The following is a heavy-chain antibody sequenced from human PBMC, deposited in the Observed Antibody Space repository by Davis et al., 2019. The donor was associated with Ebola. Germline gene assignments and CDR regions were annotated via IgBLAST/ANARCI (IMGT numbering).Heavy chain of an antibody. CDR1: GFTFSGSA. CDR3: TRRTSLKGFDP. D-gene: IGHD3/OR15-3a*01. CDR2: IRSKANSYAT. J-gene: IGHJ5*02. V-gene: IGHV3-73*01. Sequence: GESLKISCAASGFTFSGSAMHWVRQASGKGLEWVGRIRSKANSYATAYAASVKGRFTISRDDSKNTAYLQMNSLKTEDTAVYYCTRRTSLKGFDPWGQGTLVTVSS.